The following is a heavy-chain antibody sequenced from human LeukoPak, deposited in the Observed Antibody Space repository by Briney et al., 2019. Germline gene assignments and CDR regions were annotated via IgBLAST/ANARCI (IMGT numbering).Heavy chain of an antibody. CDR3: ARDGSTVTAPFDY. V-gene: IGHV3-33*01. CDR1: GFTFSSCG. D-gene: IGHD2-21*02. J-gene: IGHJ4*02. CDR2: IWYDGSNK. Sequence: GRSLRLSCAASGFTFSSCGMHWVRQAPGKGLEWVAVIWYDGSNKYYADSVKGRFTISRDNSKNTLYLQMNSLRAEDTAVYYCARDGSTVTAPFDYWGQGTLVTVSS.